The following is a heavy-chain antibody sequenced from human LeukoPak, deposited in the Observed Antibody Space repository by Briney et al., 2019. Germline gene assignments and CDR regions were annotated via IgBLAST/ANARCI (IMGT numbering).Heavy chain of an antibody. CDR2: ISYDGSNK. V-gene: IGHV3-30*04. CDR3: ARDRGSSTSSGYYYYYGMDV. D-gene: IGHD2-2*01. J-gene: IGHJ6*04. Sequence: PGRSLRLSCAASGFTFSSYAMHWVRQAPGKGLEWVAVISYDGSNKYYADSVKGRFTISRDNSKNMLYLQMNSLRAEDTAVYYCARDRGSSTSSGYYYYYGMDVWGKGTTVTVSS. CDR1: GFTFSSYA.